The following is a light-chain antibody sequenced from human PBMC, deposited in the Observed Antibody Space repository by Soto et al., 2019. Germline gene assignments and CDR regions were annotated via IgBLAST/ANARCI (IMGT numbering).Light chain of an antibody. J-gene: IGLJ2*01. CDR3: QTWGTGTLV. V-gene: IGLV4-69*01. Sequence: QAVVTQSPSASASLGASVKLTCTLSSGHSSYAIAWHQQQPEKGPRYLMKLHSDGGHTKGDGIPDRFSGSSSGTERYLTISSFQSEDEADYYCQTWGTGTLVFGGGTKLTVL. CDR2: LHSDGGH. CDR1: SGHSSYA.